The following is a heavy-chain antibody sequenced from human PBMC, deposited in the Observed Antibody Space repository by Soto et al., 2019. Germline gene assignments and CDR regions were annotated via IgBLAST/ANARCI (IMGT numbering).Heavy chain of an antibody. D-gene: IGHD3-22*01. CDR1: GYTFTSYG. V-gene: IGHV1-18*01. CDR3: ARYYYDSSGYYYYYGMDV. J-gene: IGHJ6*02. CDR2: ISAYNGNT. Sequence: WASVKVSCKASGYTFTSYGISWVRQAPGQGLEWMGWISAYNGNTNYAQKLQGRVTMTTDTSTSTAYMELRSLRSDDTAVYYCARYYYDSSGYYYYYGMDVWGQGTTVTVSS.